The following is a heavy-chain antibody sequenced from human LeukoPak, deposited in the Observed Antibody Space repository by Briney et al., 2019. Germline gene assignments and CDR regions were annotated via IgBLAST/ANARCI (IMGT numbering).Heavy chain of an antibody. CDR2: ISGSGGST. CDR3: AKSLDTVRDYYYGMDV. D-gene: IGHD5-18*01. V-gene: IGHV3-23*01. Sequence: PGGSLRLSCAASGFTFSSYAMSWVRQAPGKGLEWVSAISGSGGSTYYADSVKGRFTISRDNSKNTLYLQMNSLRAEDTAVYYCAKSLDTVRDYYYGMDVWGQGTTVTVSS. J-gene: IGHJ6*02. CDR1: GFTFSSYA.